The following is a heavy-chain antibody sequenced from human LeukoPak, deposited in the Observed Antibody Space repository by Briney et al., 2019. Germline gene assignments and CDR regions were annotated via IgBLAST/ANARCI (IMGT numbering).Heavy chain of an antibody. J-gene: IGHJ4*02. CDR3: ANHFWNYYRLDY. CDR2: ISGSGSYI. D-gene: IGHD3-3*02. CDR1: GFSFSTYS. V-gene: IGHV3-21*01. Sequence: PGGSLRLSCAASGFSFSTYSMNWVRQAPGKGLEWVSSISGSGSYIYYADSVKGRFTTSRANAKNSLFLQMNSLRAEDTAIYYCANHFWNYYRLDYWGQGILVTVSS.